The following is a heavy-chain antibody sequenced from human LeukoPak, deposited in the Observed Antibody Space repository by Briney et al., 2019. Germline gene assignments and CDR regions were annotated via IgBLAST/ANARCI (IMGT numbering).Heavy chain of an antibody. Sequence: PGGSLRLSCAASGFTFNRYWMHWVRQAPGKGLVWVSRISSDGSNTNYADSVKGRFTISRDNAENTLYLQMDSLTAEDTAVYFCVSRNYGSSPFDYWGREPWSPSPQ. CDR3: VSRNYGSSPFDY. D-gene: IGHD4-17*01. CDR1: GFTFNRYW. J-gene: IGHJ4*02. V-gene: IGHV3-74*01. CDR2: ISSDGSNT.